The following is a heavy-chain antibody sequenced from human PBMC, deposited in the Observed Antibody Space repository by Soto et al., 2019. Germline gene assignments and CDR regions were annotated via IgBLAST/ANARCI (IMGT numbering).Heavy chain of an antibody. D-gene: IGHD4-4*01. CDR1: CRSISRGSYY. CDR2: IYDSASL. V-gene: IGHV4-31*02. Sequence: PSETLSLTYSLSCRSISRGSYYWMWIRQHRGNGXEWIGYIYDSASLYHNPSLTSRVTTSVDTSISTAYMQLSGLTSDDKAVYYCARETDDFTNGAHDLWGQGTLVTVSS. J-gene: IGHJ5*02. CDR3: ARETDDFTNGAHDL.